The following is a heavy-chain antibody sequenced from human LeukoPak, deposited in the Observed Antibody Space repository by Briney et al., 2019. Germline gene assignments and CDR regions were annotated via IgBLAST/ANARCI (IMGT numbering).Heavy chain of an antibody. Sequence: GGSLRLSCAASGFIFSSYWMHWVRQAPGKGLVWVSRINSDGSSTSYADSVKGRFTVSRDNAKNTLYLQMNSLRAEDTAVYYCARDINYYDSSGYYKDYWGQGTLVTVSS. CDR1: GFIFSSYW. J-gene: IGHJ4*02. CDR3: ARDINYYDSSGYYKDY. CDR2: INSDGSST. V-gene: IGHV3-74*01. D-gene: IGHD3-22*01.